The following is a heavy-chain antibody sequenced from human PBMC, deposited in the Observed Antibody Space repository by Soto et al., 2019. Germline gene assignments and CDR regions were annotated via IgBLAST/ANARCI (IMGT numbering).Heavy chain of an antibody. CDR3: ARAPRYSSDDY. Sequence: GGSLRLSCAASGFTFSSYWMHWVRQAPGKGLVWVSRINSDGSSTSYADSVKGRFTISRDNAKNTLYLQMNSLRAEDTAVYYCARAPRYSSDDYWGPGTLVIVSS. CDR1: GFTFSSYW. CDR2: INSDGSST. V-gene: IGHV3-74*01. D-gene: IGHD6-19*01. J-gene: IGHJ4*02.